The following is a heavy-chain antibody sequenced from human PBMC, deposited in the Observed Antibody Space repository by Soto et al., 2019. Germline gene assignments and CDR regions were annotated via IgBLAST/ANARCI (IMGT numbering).Heavy chain of an antibody. CDR1: GFSLSTSGMG. CDR2: IYWDVDK. Sequence: QITLKESGPTLVKPTQTFTLACTFSGFSLSTSGMGVGWIRQPPGKALEWLALIYWDVDKRYSPSLKSRLTITNDTSKNQVVLTMANMDPVDTATCYCAHYSSTSSFDYWGQGTLVTVSS. V-gene: IGHV2-5*02. CDR3: AHYSSTSSFDY. D-gene: IGHD6-13*01. J-gene: IGHJ4*02.